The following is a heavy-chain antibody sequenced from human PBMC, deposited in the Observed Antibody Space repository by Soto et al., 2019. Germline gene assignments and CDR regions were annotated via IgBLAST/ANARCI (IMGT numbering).Heavy chain of an antibody. CDR1: GGSFSGYY. Sequence: QVQLQQWGAGLLKPSETLSLTCAVYGGSFSGYYWSWIRQPPGKGLEWIGEINHSGSTNYNPSLLWRVTMEGVKAKNECYLKMSSVTAADTAVYYCAREKIVVVVAATRYFDYWGQGTLVTVSS. D-gene: IGHD2-15*01. CDR3: AREKIVVVVAATRYFDY. J-gene: IGHJ4*02. CDR2: INHSGST. V-gene: IGHV4-34*01.